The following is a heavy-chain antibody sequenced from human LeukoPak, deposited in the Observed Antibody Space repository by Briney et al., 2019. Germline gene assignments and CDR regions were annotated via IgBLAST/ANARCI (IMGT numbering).Heavy chain of an antibody. V-gene: IGHV3-7*03. CDR1: GFNFSSYW. CDR3: IVFGDSNH. J-gene: IGHJ5*02. Sequence: GGSLRLSCAASGFNFSSYWMSWVRQAPGKGLEWVANIKQDGSEKYYVDSVKGRFTISRDTSKNTLYLQINSLRVEDTAVYYCIVFGDSNHWGQGTLVTVSS. D-gene: IGHD4-17*01. CDR2: IKQDGSEK.